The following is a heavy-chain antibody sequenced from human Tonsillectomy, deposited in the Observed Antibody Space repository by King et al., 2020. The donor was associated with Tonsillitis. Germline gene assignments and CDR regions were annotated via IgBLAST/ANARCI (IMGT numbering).Heavy chain of an antibody. D-gene: IGHD3-10*01. V-gene: IGHV3-33*01. CDR1: GFTFSSYG. J-gene: IGHJ4*02. CDR3: AGGALFYFGSGSYGFDY. CDR2: IWYDGSNK. Sequence: VQLVESGGGVVQPGRSLRLSCAASGFTFSSYGMHWVRQAPGKGLEWVAVIWYDGSNKYYADSVKGRFTNSRDNSKNTLYLQMNSLRAEDTAVYYCAGGALFYFGSGSYGFDYWGQGTLVTVSS.